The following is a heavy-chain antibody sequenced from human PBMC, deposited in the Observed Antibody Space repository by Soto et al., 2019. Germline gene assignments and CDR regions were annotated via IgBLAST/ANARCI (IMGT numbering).Heavy chain of an antibody. CDR2: IVVGSGNT. D-gene: IGHD3-3*01. CDR3: AADRTYDFWSGYEARNYYGMDV. J-gene: IGHJ6*02. V-gene: IGHV1-58*01. Sequence: SVKVSCKASGFTFTSSAVQWVRQARGQRLEWIGWIVVGSGNTNYAQKFQERVTITRDMSTSTAYMELSSLRSEDTAVYYCAADRTYDFWSGYEARNYYGMDVWGQGTTVTVSS. CDR1: GFTFTSSA.